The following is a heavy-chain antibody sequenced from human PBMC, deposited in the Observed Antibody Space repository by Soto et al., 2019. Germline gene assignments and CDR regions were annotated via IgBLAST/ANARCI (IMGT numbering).Heavy chain of an antibody. Sequence: QVQLVQSGAEVKKPGSSVKVSCKASGGTFSSYAISWVRQAPGQGLEWMGGIIPIFGTANYAPKFQGGVTIPADKSTSPAYMGLSSLRSEDTAVNDCARDVLPSSAVSYYCSGMDVWGQRTTVNVSS. CDR2: IIPIFGTA. CDR3: ARDVLPSSAVSYYCSGMDV. D-gene: IGHD3-16*01. J-gene: IGHJ6*02. CDR1: GGTFSSYA. V-gene: IGHV1-69*06.